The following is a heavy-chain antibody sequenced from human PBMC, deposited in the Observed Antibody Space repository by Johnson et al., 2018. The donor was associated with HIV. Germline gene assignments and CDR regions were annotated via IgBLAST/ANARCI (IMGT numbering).Heavy chain of an antibody. CDR3: ARDRGYYGSSGGDAVDI. D-gene: IGHD3-22*01. CDR1: GFTFDYYG. CDR2: IYSGGST. V-gene: IGHV3-66*01. Sequence: VLLVESGGGLVQPGGSLRLSCAASGFTFDYYGMTWVRQTPGKGLEWVSVIYSGGSTYYADSVKGRFTISRDNSKNTLDLQMNSLRAEDTAVYYCARDRGYYGSSGGDAVDIWGQGTMVTVSS. J-gene: IGHJ3*02.